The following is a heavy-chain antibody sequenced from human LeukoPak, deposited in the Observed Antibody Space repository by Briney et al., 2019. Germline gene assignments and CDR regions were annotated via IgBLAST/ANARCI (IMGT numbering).Heavy chain of an antibody. V-gene: IGHV6-1*01. J-gene: IGHJ4*02. Sequence: SQTLSLTCAISGDSLSRNSAAWNWIRQSPARGLEWLGRTYYRSKWYNDYAVSVKSRITINPDTSKNQFSLQLNSVTPEDTAVYYCARGPDSGSYYFDYWGQGNLVTVSS. CDR3: ARGPDSGSYYFDY. CDR2: TYYRSKWYN. CDR1: GDSLSRNSAA. D-gene: IGHD1-26*01.